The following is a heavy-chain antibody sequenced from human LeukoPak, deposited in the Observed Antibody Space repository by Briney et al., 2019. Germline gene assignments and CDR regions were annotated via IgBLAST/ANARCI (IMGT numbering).Heavy chain of an antibody. J-gene: IGHJ5*02. CDR1: GYSFTSYW. Sequence: PGESLNISCKSSGYSFTSYWIGWVRQMPGKGLEWMGIIYPGDSDTRYSPSCQGQVTISADKPISTAYLQWSSLKASDTAMYYCARQLWSSAFDPWGEGTLVTVSS. CDR3: ARQLWSSAFDP. CDR2: IYPGDSDT. D-gene: IGHD3-3*01. V-gene: IGHV5-51*01.